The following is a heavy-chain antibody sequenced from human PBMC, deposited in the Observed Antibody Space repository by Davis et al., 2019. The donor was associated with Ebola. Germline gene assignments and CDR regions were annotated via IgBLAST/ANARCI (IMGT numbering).Heavy chain of an antibody. CDR3: ARDGEHYSDLDY. CDR1: GFTFSSYW. V-gene: IGHV3-74*01. J-gene: IGHJ4*02. Sequence: PGGSLRLSCAVSGFTFSSYWMHWVRQAPGKGLVWVSRIKSDGSTKSYADSVKGRFTISRDNAKNTLYLQMDSLRAEDTAVYYCARDGEHYSDLDYWGQGTLVTVSS. CDR2: IKSDGSTK. D-gene: IGHD1-26*01.